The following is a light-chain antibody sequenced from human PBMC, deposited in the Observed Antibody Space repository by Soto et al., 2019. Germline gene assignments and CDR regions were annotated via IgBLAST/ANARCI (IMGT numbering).Light chain of an antibody. J-gene: IGKJ5*01. V-gene: IGKV1-9*01. CDR1: QGISSY. Sequence: DIQLTQSPSFLSASVGDRVTITCRASQGISSYLAWYQQKPGKAPKLLIYAASTLQSGVPSRFSGSGSGTEITLTISSLQPEDFATYYCQHADSFPLITFGQGTRLEIK. CDR2: AAS. CDR3: QHADSFPLIT.